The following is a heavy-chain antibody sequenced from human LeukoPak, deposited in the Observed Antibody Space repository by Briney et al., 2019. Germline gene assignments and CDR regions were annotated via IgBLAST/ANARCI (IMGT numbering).Heavy chain of an antibody. J-gene: IGHJ4*02. V-gene: IGHV3-30*18. CDR2: ISYDGRNI. CDR1: GFTFNNYG. Sequence: GGSLRLSCAASGFTFNNYGMHWVRQAPGKGLEWVAVISYDGRNIHYPDSVKGRFTISRDISTDTLWLQMDSLRTEDTAVYYCAKGPLRGTAAAIDYGGQGTLVTVSS. D-gene: IGHD2-2*01. CDR3: AKGPLRGTAAAIDY.